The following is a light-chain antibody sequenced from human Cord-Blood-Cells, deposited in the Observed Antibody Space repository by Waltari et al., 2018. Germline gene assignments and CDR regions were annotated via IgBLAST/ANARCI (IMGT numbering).Light chain of an antibody. CDR2: EVS. J-gene: IGLJ3*02. Sequence: QSALTQPASVSGSPGQSITISCTGTSSDVGSYNLVPWYQQHPGKAPKLMIYEVSKRPSRVSNRFSGSKAGNTASLTIAGLQAEDEADYYCCSYAGSSTFGVFGGGTKLTVL. CDR1: SSDVGSYNL. CDR3: CSYAGSSTFGV. V-gene: IGLV2-23*02.